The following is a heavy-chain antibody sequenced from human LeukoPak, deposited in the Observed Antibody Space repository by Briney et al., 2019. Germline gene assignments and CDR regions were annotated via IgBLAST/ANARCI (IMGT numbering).Heavy chain of an antibody. Sequence: GRSLRLSCAASGFTFSTYGMNWVRQAPGKGLEWVSSISSSSSYIYYADSVKGRFTISRDNAKNSLYLQMNSLRAEDTAVYYCARAAHSGYCSSTSCYAGYYYYYGMDVWGQGTTVTVSS. CDR3: ARAAHSGYCSSTSCYAGYYYYYGMDV. D-gene: IGHD2-2*01. J-gene: IGHJ6*02. V-gene: IGHV3-21*01. CDR2: ISSSSSYI. CDR1: GFTFSTYG.